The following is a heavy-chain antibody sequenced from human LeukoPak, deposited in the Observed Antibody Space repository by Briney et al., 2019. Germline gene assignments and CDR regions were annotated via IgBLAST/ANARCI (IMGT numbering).Heavy chain of an antibody. D-gene: IGHD2-2*01. CDR2: ISGSGGST. V-gene: IGHV3-23*01. J-gene: IGHJ4*02. Sequence: GSLRLSCAASGFTFSSYAMSWVRQAPGKGLEWVSAISGSGGSTYYADSVKGRFTISRDNSKNTLYLQMNSLRAEDTAVYYCAKVVVPAGHRWLVPYYFDYWGQGTLVTVSS. CDR3: AKVVVPAGHRWLVPYYFDY. CDR1: GFTFSSYA.